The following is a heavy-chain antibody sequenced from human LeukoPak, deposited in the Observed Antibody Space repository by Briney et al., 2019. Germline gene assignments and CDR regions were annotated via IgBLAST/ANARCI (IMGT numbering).Heavy chain of an antibody. Sequence: GSLRLSCAASGFTVSSNYMSWVRQAPGKGLEWIGEINHSGSTNYNPSLKSRVTISVDTSKNQFSLKLSSVTAADTAVYYCAGGGDYYYDSSGYVGPTDYWGQGTLVTVSS. V-gene: IGHV4-34*01. CDR3: AGGGDYYYDSSGYVGPTDY. J-gene: IGHJ4*02. CDR2: INHSGST. D-gene: IGHD3-22*01. CDR1: GFTVSSNY.